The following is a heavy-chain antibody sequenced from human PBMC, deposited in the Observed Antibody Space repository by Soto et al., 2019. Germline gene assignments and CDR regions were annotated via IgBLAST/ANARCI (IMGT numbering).Heavy chain of an antibody. J-gene: IGHJ4*02. Sequence: QVQLVQSGAEVKKPGSSVKVSCKTSGGTFSTYSIVWVRQAPGEGLEWMGGIIPIFGTANYAQKFQDRVTINADKSTNTDFMELSRLKSEDTAMYYCTNSSGNNYAVGTRYFFDYWGQRTLVTVSS. V-gene: IGHV1-69*06. CDR1: GGTFSTYS. D-gene: IGHD1-26*01. CDR3: TNSSGNNYAVGTRYFFDY. CDR2: IIPIFGTA.